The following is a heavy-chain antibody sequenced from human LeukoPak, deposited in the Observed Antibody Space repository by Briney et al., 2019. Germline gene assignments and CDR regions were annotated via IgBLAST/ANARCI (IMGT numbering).Heavy chain of an antibody. Sequence: GESLKISCAASGFTFSSYAMHWVRPAPGKGLEWVAVISYDGSNKYYADSVKGRFTISRDNSKNTLYLQMNSLRAEDTAVYYCARETDELLTHYYGMDVWGQGTTVTVSS. D-gene: IGHD1-7*01. CDR3: ARETDELLTHYYGMDV. CDR1: GFTFSSYA. J-gene: IGHJ6*01. CDR2: ISYDGSNK. V-gene: IGHV3-30-3*01.